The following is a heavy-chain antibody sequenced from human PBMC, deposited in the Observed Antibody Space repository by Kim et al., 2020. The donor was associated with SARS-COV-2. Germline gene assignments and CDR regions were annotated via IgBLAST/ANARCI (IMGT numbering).Heavy chain of an antibody. CDR3: AKDALQLERLIYYGMDV. V-gene: IGHV3-30*18. CDR2: ISYDGSNK. Sequence: GGSLRLSCAASGFTFSSYGMHWVRQAPGKGLEWVAVISYDGSNKYYADSVKGRFTISRDNSKNTLYLQMNSLRAEDTAVYYCAKDALQLERLIYYGMDVWGQGTTVTVSS. J-gene: IGHJ6*02. D-gene: IGHD1-1*01. CDR1: GFTFSSYG.